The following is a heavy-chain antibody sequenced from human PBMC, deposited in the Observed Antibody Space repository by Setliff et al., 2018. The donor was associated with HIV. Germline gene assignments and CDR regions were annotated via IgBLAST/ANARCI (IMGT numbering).Heavy chain of an antibody. CDR1: GGSISSGDYY. V-gene: IGHV4-30-4*08. CDR3: ARDPGITAAGTEYFDS. J-gene: IGHJ4*02. D-gene: IGHD6-13*01. CDR2: IHYTGST. Sequence: SETLSLTCSVSGGSISSGDYYWSWIRQPPGKGLEWIGYIHYTGSTYYNPSLKSRGTISVDTSKNQFSLKLSSVTAADTAVYYCARDPGITAAGTEYFDSWGQGILVTVSS.